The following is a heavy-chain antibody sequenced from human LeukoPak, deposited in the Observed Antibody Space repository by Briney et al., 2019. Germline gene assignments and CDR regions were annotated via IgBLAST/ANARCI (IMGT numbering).Heavy chain of an antibody. J-gene: IGHJ6*03. D-gene: IGHD1-26*01. CDR1: GFTFSSYG. CDR2: IWYDGSNE. CDR3: AKAIGGNYYYYMDV. Sequence: GGSLRLSCAASGFTFSSYGMHWVRQDPGKGLEWVAVIWYDGSNEYYADYVKGPFTISRDNSKNTLYLQMNSLRAEDTAVYYCAKAIGGNYYYYMDVWGKGDTVTVSS. V-gene: IGHV3-30*02.